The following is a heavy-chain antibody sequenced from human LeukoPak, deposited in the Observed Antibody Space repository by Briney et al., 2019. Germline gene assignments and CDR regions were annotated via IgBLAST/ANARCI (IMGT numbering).Heavy chain of an antibody. CDR3: ARDPAYYYDSSGYYHNDY. J-gene: IGHJ4*02. CDR1: GGTFSSYA. Sequence: GASVKVSCKASGGTFSSYAISWVRQAPGQGLEWMGRTIPILGIANYAQKFQGRVTITADKSTSTAYMELSSLRSEDTAVYYCARDPAYYYDSSGYYHNDYWGQGTLVTVSS. CDR2: TIPILGIA. D-gene: IGHD3-22*01. V-gene: IGHV1-69*04.